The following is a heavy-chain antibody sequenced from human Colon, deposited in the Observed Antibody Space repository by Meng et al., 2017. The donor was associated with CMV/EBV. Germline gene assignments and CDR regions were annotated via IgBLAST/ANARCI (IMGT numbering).Heavy chain of an antibody. V-gene: IGHV3-53*01. CDR1: GFTVSSNY. CDR3: ARTPSEGSSWYHYYYYYGMDV. Sequence: GESLKISCAASGFTVSSNYMSWVRQAPGKGLEWVSVIYSGGNTYYADSVKGRFTISRDNSKNTLYLQMNSLRAEDTAVYYCARTPSEGSSWYHYYYYYGMDVWGQGTTVTVSS. CDR2: IYSGGNT. D-gene: IGHD6-13*01. J-gene: IGHJ6*02.